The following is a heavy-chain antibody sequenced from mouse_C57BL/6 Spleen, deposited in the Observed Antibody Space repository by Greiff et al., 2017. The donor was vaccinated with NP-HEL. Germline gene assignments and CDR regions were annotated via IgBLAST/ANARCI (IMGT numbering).Heavy chain of an antibody. D-gene: IGHD2-3*01. CDR1: GYDFSSSW. CDR2: IYPGDGDP. J-gene: IGHJ2*01. Sequence: QVQLKESGPELVKPGASVKISCKASGYDFSSSWMNWVKQRPGKGLEWIGRIYPGDGDPNYNGKFKGKATLTADKSSSTAYMQLSSLTSEDSAVYFCARGWLLFFDYWGQGTTLTVSS. CDR3: ARGWLLFFDY. V-gene: IGHV1-82*01.